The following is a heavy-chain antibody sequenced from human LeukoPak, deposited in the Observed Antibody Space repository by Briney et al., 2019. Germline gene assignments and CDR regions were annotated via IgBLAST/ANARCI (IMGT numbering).Heavy chain of an antibody. Sequence: GGSLRLSCAASGFTFSSYAMHWVRQAPGKGLEYVSAISSNGGSTYYANSVKGRFTISRDNSKNTLYLQMGSLRAEDMAVYYCARDWSGSSSSYYYYMDVWGKGTTVTVSS. CDR1: GFTFSSYA. CDR2: ISSNGGST. J-gene: IGHJ6*03. V-gene: IGHV3-64*01. CDR3: ARDWSGSSSSYYYYMDV. D-gene: IGHD6-6*01.